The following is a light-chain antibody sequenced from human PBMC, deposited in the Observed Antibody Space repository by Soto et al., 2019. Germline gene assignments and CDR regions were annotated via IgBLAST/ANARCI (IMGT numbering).Light chain of an antibody. CDR3: QQRSSWPWT. J-gene: IGKJ1*01. CDR2: DAS. V-gene: IGKV3-11*01. CDR1: QSVITY. Sequence: EIVLTQSPATLSLSPGERATLSCSPSQSVITYLAWYQQKPGQPPRLLIYDASNRVTGIPARFSGSGSGTDFTLTISSLEPEDFAVYYCQQRSSWPWTFGQGTKVDI.